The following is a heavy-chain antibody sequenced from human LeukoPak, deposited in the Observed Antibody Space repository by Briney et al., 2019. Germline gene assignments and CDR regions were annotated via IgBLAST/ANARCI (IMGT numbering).Heavy chain of an antibody. CDR1: GFTFSSYS. D-gene: IGHD6-19*01. Sequence: GGSLRLSCAASGFTFSSYSMYWVRQAPGKGLEWVSSISSTSSYIYYADSVKGRFTVSRDNAKNSLYLQMNSLRVEGAAVYYCARESSIAVPGIIYWGQGTLVTVSS. V-gene: IGHV3-21*01. J-gene: IGHJ4*02. CDR2: ISSTSSYI. CDR3: ARESSIAVPGIIY.